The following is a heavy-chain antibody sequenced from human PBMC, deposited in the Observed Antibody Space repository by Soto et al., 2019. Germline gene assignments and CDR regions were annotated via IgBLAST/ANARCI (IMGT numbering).Heavy chain of an antibody. V-gene: IGHV3-33*01. D-gene: IGHD2-2*02. Sequence: QVQLVESGGGVVQPGRSLRLSCAASGFTFSSYGMHWVRQAPGKGLEWVAVIWYDGRNKYYADSAKGRFTISRDNPKNTLYLQMNSRRAEDTAVYYCARDHLGEKAELLLYYFDYWGQGTLVTVSS. CDR1: GFTFSSYG. CDR3: ARDHLGEKAELLLYYFDY. J-gene: IGHJ4*02. CDR2: IWYDGRNK.